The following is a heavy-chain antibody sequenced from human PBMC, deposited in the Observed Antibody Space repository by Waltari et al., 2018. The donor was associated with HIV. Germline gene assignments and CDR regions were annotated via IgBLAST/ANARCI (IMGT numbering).Heavy chain of an antibody. CDR3: ARTIFGVMITSDYFYGLDV. Sequence: QEQLVESGGGVAKPGRSLRLSCSASGSISGDYAMHGVRQAPGKGLEWVGLISFDGNNAYYADSVKGRFTISRDNSKNTMSLQMNSLRSDDTALYYCARTIFGVMITSDYFYGLDVWGQGTTVTVS. D-gene: IGHD3-3*01. CDR2: ISFDGNNA. V-gene: IGHV3-30-3*01. J-gene: IGHJ6*02. CDR1: GSISGDYA.